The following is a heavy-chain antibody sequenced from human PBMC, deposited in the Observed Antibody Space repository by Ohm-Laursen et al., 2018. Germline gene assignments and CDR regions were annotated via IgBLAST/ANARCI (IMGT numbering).Heavy chain of an antibody. V-gene: IGHV3-21*01. J-gene: IGHJ4*02. Sequence: SLRLSCAASEVTFSSYWMSWFRQAPGKGLEWVSSISGGSGYIYYADSVKGRFTISRDNAKNSLYLQMDSLRVEDSAVYYCATETGWHYFDYWGQGTLVTVSS. CDR1: EVTFSSYW. CDR2: ISGGSGYI. D-gene: IGHD7-27*01. CDR3: ATETGWHYFDY.